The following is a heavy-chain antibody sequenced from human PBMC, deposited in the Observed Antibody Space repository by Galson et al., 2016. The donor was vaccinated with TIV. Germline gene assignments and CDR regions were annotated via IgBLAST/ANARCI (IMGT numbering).Heavy chain of an antibody. CDR1: GDTFSNYA. J-gene: IGHJ4*02. CDR3: ATGDDSSGYYSLAN. Sequence: SVKVSCKASGDTFSNYAISWVRQAPGQGLEWMGGIIPILGTTNCYAQKFQGRVTITTDESSSTAYMELSSLRSEDTAVYYCATGDDSSGYYSLANWGQGTLVTVSS. D-gene: IGHD3-22*01. V-gene: IGHV1-69*05. CDR2: IIPILGTT.